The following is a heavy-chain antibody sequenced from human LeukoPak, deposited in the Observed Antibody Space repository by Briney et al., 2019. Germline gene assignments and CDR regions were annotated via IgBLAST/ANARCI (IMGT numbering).Heavy chain of an antibody. CDR3: ARVGPLSIFDY. Sequence: ASVQDSCQSSGYTFTSYYIHWVRQAPGQGLEWTGIINPSGGSTSYAQKFQGRVTMTRDTSTSTVYMELSSLRSEDTAVYYCARVGPLSIFDYWGRGTLVTVSS. J-gene: IGHJ4*02. CDR1: GYTFTSYY. D-gene: IGHD1-26*01. CDR2: INPSGGST. V-gene: IGHV1-46*01.